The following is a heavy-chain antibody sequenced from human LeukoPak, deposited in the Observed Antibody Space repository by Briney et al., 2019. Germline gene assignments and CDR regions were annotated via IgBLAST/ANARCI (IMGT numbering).Heavy chain of an antibody. D-gene: IGHD2-15*01. CDR1: GFTFSSYG. CDR2: IWYDGSQK. J-gene: IGHJ1*01. CDR3: ARDRCSGGGCDSSAEYYQH. V-gene: IGHV3-33*01. Sequence: GGSLRLSCAASGFTFSSYGMHWVRQVPGKGLEWVAVIWYDGSQKYYADSVKGRFTISRDNSKNTLFLQMNSLRAEDTAVYYCARDRCSGGGCDSSAEYYQHWGLGTLVTVSS.